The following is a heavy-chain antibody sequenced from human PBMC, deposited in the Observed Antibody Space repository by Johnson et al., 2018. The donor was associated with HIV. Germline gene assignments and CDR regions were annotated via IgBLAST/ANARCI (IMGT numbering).Heavy chain of an antibody. Sequence: QVQLVESGGGVVQPGRSLRLSCAASGFTFSSYGMHWVRQAPGKGLEWVAVISYDGSNKYYGDSVKGRFTIPRDNPKNTLYLQMNSLRREDTAVDYCAKGGVGRDGNRDAFDIWGQGTMVTVSS. CDR3: AKGGVGRDGNRDAFDI. CDR1: GFTFSSYG. D-gene: IGHD5-24*01. CDR2: ISYDGSNK. J-gene: IGHJ3*02. V-gene: IGHV3-30*18.